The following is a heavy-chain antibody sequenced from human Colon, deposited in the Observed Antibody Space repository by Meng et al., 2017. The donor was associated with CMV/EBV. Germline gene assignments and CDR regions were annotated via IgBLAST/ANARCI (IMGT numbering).Heavy chain of an antibody. V-gene: IGHV1-2*02. D-gene: IGHD3-3*01. J-gene: IGHJ5*02. CDR1: GYIFTGHY. CDR2: IHPNSGAT. CDR3: TRGEYSFGCFDH. Sequence: SVKVSCQASGYIFTGHYLQWVRQAPGQGPEWMGWIHPNSGATKYAQNFQGRVSLSADTSINTAYMELTNLRSDDTAVYFRTRGEYSFGCFDHWGQGTLVTVSS.